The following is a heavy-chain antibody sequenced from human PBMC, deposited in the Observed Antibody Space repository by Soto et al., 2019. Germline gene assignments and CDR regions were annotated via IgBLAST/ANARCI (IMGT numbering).Heavy chain of an antibody. Sequence: ASVKVSCKASGYIFTAYNIHWVRQAPGQGLEWMGRINPSGGYTSYIPKFQGRVTMTRDTSTNTVYMELSSLRSEDTAVYYCAGVRRMTGNIQDNLFDPWGQGTPVTVSS. CDR1: GYIFTAYN. D-gene: IGHD1-1*01. V-gene: IGHV1-46*01. CDR2: INPSGGYT. J-gene: IGHJ5*02. CDR3: AGVRRMTGNIQDNLFDP.